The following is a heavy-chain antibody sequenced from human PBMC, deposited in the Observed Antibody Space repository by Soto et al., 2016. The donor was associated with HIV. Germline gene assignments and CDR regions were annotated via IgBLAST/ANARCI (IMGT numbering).Heavy chain of an antibody. D-gene: IGHD6-19*01. CDR1: GFTFSGSA. CDR3: TRQDSSGSFDY. Sequence: EVRLVESGGGLVQPGGSLKLSCAASGFTFSGSAMHWVRQASGKGLEWVGRIRSKANSYATAYAASVKGRFTISRDDSKNTAYLQMNSLKTEDTAVYYCTRQDSSGSFDYWGQGTLVTVSS. CDR2: IRSKANSYAT. V-gene: IGHV3-73*01. J-gene: IGHJ4*02.